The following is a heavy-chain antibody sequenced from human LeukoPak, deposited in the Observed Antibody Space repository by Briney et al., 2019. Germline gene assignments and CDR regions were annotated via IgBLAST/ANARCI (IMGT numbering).Heavy chain of an antibody. CDR1: GFTFSSYG. CDR2: IWYDGNVK. Sequence: PGRSLRLSCSAPGFTFSSYGMHWVRKAPGKGLEGVAVIWYDGNVKHSVDSVKGRFTISRDNFKSTLYLQMNSLRAEDSAVYYCVRGSGGDCYSYWGDNWGQGTLVTVSS. J-gene: IGHJ4*02. CDR3: VRGSGGDCYSYWGDN. D-gene: IGHD5-24*01. V-gene: IGHV3-33*01.